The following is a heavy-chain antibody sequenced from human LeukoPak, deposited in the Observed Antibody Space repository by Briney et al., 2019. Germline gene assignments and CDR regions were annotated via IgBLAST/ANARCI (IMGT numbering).Heavy chain of an antibody. CDR3: TLYNY. CDR2: INPDNGDT. CDR1: GYTFTNQD. V-gene: IGHV1-3*03. J-gene: IGHJ4*02. D-gene: IGHD1-14*01. Sequence: ASVKVSCKASGYTFTNQDMHWVRQAPGQRLEWIGCINPDNGDTKYSQEFRGRVTITRDTSATTAYMELGSLRSEDMAVYYCTLYNYWGQGTLVTVSS.